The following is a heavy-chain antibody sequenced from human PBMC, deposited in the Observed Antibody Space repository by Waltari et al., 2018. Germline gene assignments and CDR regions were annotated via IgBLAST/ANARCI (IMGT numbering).Heavy chain of an antibody. J-gene: IGHJ4*02. Sequence: EVQLVESGGGLVQPGGSLRLSCAASGFTFSSSWMTWSRQAPGRGLEWVANINQDGTETYYVDSMKGRFTISRDNAKNSLYLQMNSLRGDDTAVYYCAVGSGSFYKGAYWGQGTLVTVSS. CDR2: INQDGTET. CDR1: GFTFSSSW. V-gene: IGHV3-7*02. D-gene: IGHD3-10*01. CDR3: AVGSGSFYKGAY.